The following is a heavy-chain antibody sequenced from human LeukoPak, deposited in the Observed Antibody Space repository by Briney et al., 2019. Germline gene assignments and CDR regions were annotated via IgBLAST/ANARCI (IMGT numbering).Heavy chain of an antibody. CDR3: ARSRSGYSYDHAAFEI. Sequence: SETLSLTCTVSGGSISTYYWSWIRQPPGKGQEWIAYIDYRGSTTYNPSLRSRVTISVDTSRNQFSLKLSSVTAADTAVYYCARSRSGYSYDHAAFEIWGQGTMVTVSS. D-gene: IGHD5-18*01. J-gene: IGHJ3*02. V-gene: IGHV4-59*01. CDR2: IDYRGST. CDR1: GGSISTYY.